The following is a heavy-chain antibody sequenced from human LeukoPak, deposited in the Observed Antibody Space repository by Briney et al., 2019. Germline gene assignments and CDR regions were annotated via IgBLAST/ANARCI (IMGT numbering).Heavy chain of an antibody. J-gene: IGHJ4*02. CDR1: GFTFSTYA. Sequence: GGSLRLSCAASGFTFSTYAMSWVRQAPGKGLEWVSAMSGSGDSTYYADSVKGRFTISRDNSKNTLFLQMNSLRAEDTAVYYCAKVKGGGNLPDFDYWGQGTLVTVPS. V-gene: IGHV3-23*01. CDR3: AKVKGGGNLPDFDY. CDR2: MSGSGDST.